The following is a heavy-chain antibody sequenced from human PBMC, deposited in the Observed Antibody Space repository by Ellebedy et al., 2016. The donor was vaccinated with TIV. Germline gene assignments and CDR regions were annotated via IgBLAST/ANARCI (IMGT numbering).Heavy chain of an antibody. CDR3: ARRFDTAMVTGTLSFDY. Sequence: SETLSLTCTVSGGSIGSSCWTWIRQPPGKGLEWIGYIYYSGSTNYNPSLKSRVTISVDTSKNQFSLKLSSVTAADTAVYYCARRFDTAMVTGTLSFDYWGQGTLVTVSS. CDR1: GGSIGSSC. V-gene: IGHV4-59*01. D-gene: IGHD5-18*01. J-gene: IGHJ4*02. CDR2: IYYSGST.